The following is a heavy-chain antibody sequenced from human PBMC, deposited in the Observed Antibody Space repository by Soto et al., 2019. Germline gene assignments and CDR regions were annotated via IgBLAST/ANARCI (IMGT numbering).Heavy chain of an antibody. J-gene: IGHJ4*02. CDR1: GFAFNKFG. CDR2: ISYDGGYQ. CDR3: EKGGEVGRVLGDH. V-gene: IGHV3-30*18. Sequence: QVQLVESGGGVVQPGTSLRLSCEASGFAFNKFGMHWVRQAPGKGLEWVAFISYDGGYQYYADSVQGRLTIARDNYMHTLNMQLNSLRREDTSVYYCEKGGEVGRVLGDHWGQGTLVTVSS. D-gene: IGHD2-8*01.